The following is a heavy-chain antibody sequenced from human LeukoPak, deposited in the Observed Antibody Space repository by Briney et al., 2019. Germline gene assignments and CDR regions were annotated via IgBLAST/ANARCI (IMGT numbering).Heavy chain of an antibody. Sequence: ASVKVSCKASGYTFTTYYMHWVRQAPGQGLEWLGIINPSGGSTSYAQKFQGRVTMTREASTRTVYMELSSLRSEETAVDYCARDRYYCGSGIRAQAIDYWGQGTLVTVSS. CDR2: INPSGGST. V-gene: IGHV1-46*01. J-gene: IGHJ4*02. D-gene: IGHD3-10*01. CDR3: ARDRYYCGSGIRAQAIDY. CDR1: GYTFTTYY.